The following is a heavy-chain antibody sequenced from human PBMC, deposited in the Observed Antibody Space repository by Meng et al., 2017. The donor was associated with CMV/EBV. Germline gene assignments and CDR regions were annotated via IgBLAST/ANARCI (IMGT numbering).Heavy chain of an antibody. V-gene: IGHV1-8*03. CDR3: ARGGDCSSASCYMVKWLFPLQQGYGMDF. J-gene: IGHJ6*02. Sequence: ASVQVSCKASGYTFTSYDINWVRQATGQGLEWMGWMKPNSGNTGYAQKFQGRVAITRNTSISTAYMELSSLRSEDTAVYYCARGGDCSSASCYMVKWLFPLQQGYGMDFWGQGTTVTVSS. D-gene: IGHD2-2*02. CDR2: MKPNSGNT. CDR1: GYTFTSYD.